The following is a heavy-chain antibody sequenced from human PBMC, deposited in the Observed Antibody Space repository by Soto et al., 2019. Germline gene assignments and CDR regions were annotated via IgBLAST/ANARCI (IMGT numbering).Heavy chain of an antibody. Sequence: SWGSLRLSCSASGFAFSSYAMQWFSQAPGKGLGWVADIAYDGSNRYYADSVKGRFTISRDNSKNTLYLELNSLRVEDTAVYYCTRDQPEMAFDHWGQGTLVTVSS. CDR1: GFAFSSYA. CDR3: TRDQPEMAFDH. CDR2: IAYDGSNR. V-gene: IGHV3-30*04. J-gene: IGHJ4*02.